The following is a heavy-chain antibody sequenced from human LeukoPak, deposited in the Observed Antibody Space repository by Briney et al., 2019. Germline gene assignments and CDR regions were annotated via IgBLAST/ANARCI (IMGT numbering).Heavy chain of an antibody. V-gene: IGHV3-23*01. CDR1: GVTFSTFA. J-gene: IGHJ4*02. D-gene: IGHD2-15*01. Sequence: GGSLRLSCAASGVTFSTFAMTWVRQAPGKGLEWVTAISGGGSSTYYADSVKGRFTISRDNSKNTLYLQMNSLRADDTAVYHCAKARYCSGGSCYDYFDYWGQGTLVTVSS. CDR3: AKARYCSGGSCYDYFDY. CDR2: ISGGGSST.